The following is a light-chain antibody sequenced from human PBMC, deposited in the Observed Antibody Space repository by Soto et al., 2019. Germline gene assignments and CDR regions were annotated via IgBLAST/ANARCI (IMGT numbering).Light chain of an antibody. V-gene: IGKV2-28*01. J-gene: IGKJ2*01. CDR1: QSLLHSNGVNY. CDR2: LGS. CDR3: MQALQTPMYT. Sequence: DVVMTQSPLSLPVTPGEPASISCRSSQSLLHSNGVNYLDWYLQKPGQSPQLLIYLGSNRASGVPDRFSGSGSGTDFTLKISRVEAEDVGVYYCMQALQTPMYTFXQGTKVDIK.